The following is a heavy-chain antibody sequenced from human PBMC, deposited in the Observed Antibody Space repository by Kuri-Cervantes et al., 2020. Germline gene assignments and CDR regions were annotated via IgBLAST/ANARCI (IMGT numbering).Heavy chain of an antibody. V-gene: IGHV3-33*01. CDR3: XXXWELSY. CDR2: IWXDGSNX. Sequence: GGSLRLSCAXSGFTFSSYGMHWVRQAPGKGLEWVXVIWXDGSNXYYADSXKGRFXXXRDNSKNTLYLQXNSLRXXDTAVXYCXXXWELSYWGQGTLVTVSS. D-gene: IGHD1-26*01. J-gene: IGHJ4*02. CDR1: GFTFSSYG.